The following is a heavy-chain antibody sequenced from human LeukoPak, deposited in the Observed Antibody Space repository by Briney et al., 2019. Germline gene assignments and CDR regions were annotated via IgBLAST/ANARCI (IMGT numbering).Heavy chain of an antibody. J-gene: IGHJ3*02. CDR2: IIPIFGTA. V-gene: IGHV1-69*13. D-gene: IGHD4-17*01. Sequence: GASVKVSCKASGGTFSSYAISWVRQAPGQGLEWMGGIIPIFGTANYAQKFQGRVTITADESTSTAYMELSSLRSEDTAVYYCARKAHDYGDYSAFDIWGQGTMVTVSS. CDR3: ARKAHDYGDYSAFDI. CDR1: GGTFSSYA.